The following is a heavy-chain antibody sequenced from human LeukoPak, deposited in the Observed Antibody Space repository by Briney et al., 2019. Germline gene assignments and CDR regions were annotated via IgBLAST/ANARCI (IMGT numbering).Heavy chain of an antibody. CDR2: IDWDDDK. CDR3: ARILPDYSSSWYGDYYYGMDV. J-gene: IGHJ6*02. D-gene: IGHD6-13*01. V-gene: IGHV2-70*11. CDR1: GFSLSTSGMC. Sequence: SGPTLVNPTQTLTLTCTFSGFSLSTSGMCVSWIRQPPGKALEWLARIDWDDDKYYSTSLKTRLTISKDTSKNQVVLTMTNMDPVDTATYYCARILPDYSSSWYGDYYYGMDVWGQGTTVTVSS.